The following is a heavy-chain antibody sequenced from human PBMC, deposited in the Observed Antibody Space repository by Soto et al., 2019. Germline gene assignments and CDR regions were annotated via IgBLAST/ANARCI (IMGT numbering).Heavy chain of an antibody. CDR3: AHSRLDFWSGYYNWLDP. V-gene: IGHV2-5*02. D-gene: IGHD3-3*01. CDR2: IYWDDDK. J-gene: IGHJ5*02. CDR1: GFSLSTSGVG. Sequence: SGPTLVNPTQTLTLTCTFSGFSLSTSGVGVGWIRQPPGKALEWLALIYWDDDKRYSPSLKSRLTITKDTSKNQVVLTMTNMDPVDTATYYCAHSRLDFWSGYYNWLDPWRQGTLVTVSS.